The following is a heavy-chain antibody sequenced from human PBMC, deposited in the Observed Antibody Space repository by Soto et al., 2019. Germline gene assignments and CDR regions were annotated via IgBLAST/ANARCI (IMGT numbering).Heavy chain of an antibody. Sequence: RGESLKISCKASGYSFTSYWIGWVRQMPGKGLEWMGIIYPGDSDTKYSPSLQGQVTMSADKSISTAYLQWTSLKASDTAMYYCARDGLSSSSSFDYWGQGTLVTVSS. CDR1: GYSFTSYW. J-gene: IGHJ4*02. CDR3: ARDGLSSSSSFDY. CDR2: IYPGDSDT. D-gene: IGHD6-6*01. V-gene: IGHV5-51*01.